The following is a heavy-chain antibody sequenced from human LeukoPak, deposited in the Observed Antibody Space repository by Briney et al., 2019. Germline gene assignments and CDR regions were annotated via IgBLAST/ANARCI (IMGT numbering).Heavy chain of an antibody. CDR1: EGTFSNYA. CDR2: IIPRFDTA. V-gene: IGHV1-69*13. Sequence: SVNVSFTASEGTFSNYAISWVRQAPGQGLEWMGGIIPRFDTANYAQRFQGRVTITADESTSTAYMELSSLRSEDTAVYYCARGDYYDSSGYYVPWWFDPWGQGTLVTVSS. J-gene: IGHJ5*02. CDR3: ARGDYYDSSGYYVPWWFDP. D-gene: IGHD3-22*01.